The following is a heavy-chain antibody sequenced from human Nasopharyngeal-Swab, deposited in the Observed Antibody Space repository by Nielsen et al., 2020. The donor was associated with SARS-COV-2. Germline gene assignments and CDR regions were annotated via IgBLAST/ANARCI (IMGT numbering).Heavy chain of an antibody. CDR3: ARELSGIAAVAYYYGMDV. D-gene: IGHD6-13*01. CDR1: GFTFSSYG. CDR2: IWYDGSNK. V-gene: IGHV3-33*01. Sequence: GESLKISCAASGFTFSSYGMHWVRQAPGKGLEWVVVIWYDGSNKYYADSVKGRFTISRDNSKNTLYLQMNSLRAEDTAVYYCARELSGIAAVAYYYGMDVWGQGTTVTVSS. J-gene: IGHJ6*02.